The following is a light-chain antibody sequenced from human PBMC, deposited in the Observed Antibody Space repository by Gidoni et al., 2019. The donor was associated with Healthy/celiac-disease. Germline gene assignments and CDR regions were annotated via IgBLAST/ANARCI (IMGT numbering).Light chain of an antibody. V-gene: IGKV3-11*01. J-gene: IGKJ3*01. CDR3: QQRSNWPRGFT. Sequence: IVLTQSPATLSLSPGERATLSCRASQSVSSYLAWYHQKPGQAPRLLIYDASNRATGIQSRFRGRGSGTDFTLTISSLEPEDVAVYYCQQRSNWPRGFTFGPGTKVDIK. CDR1: QSVSSY. CDR2: DAS.